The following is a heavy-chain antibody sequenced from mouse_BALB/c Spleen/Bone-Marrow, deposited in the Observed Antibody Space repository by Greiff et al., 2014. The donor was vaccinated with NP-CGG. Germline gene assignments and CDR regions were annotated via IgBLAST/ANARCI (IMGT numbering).Heavy chain of an antibody. CDR3: AIQYCVIDY. J-gene: IGHJ4*01. V-gene: IGHV1-4*01. Sequence: QVQRKESGAELAKPGTSVKMSCKASGYTFTTYTIHWMKQRPGQGLEWIGYIFPSSGYTNYNQKFKDKATLTADKSSSTSYMQRSIPTPEDSVVYCAAIQYCVIDYWGQGTSVTVPS. CDR1: GYTFTTYT. CDR2: IFPSSGYT.